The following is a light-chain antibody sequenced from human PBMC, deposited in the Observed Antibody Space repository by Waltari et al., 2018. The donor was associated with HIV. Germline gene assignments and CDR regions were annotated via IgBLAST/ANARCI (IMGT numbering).Light chain of an antibody. V-gene: IGLV2-14*03. J-gene: IGLJ2*01. CDR2: DVT. CDR1: NSTAVGYPF. CDR3: SSYTITNTR. Sequence: QPALTRLAPFSGPPGQSIPTSSTGTNSTAVGYPFFSWYQQHPGKAPKHIIYDVTKRPSEVSNRFSGSKSGDTASLTISGLQAEDEADYYCSSYTITNTRFGGGTRLTVL.